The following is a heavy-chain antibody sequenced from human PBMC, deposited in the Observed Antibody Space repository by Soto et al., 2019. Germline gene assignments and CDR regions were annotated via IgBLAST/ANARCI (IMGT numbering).Heavy chain of an antibody. CDR3: ARDTPHCGGDCFDY. D-gene: IGHD2-21*02. Sequence: EVQLVESGGGLVQPGGSLRLSCTASGFIVRNHEFNWVRQAPGKGLEWLSYINSDGTTYYAEAVKGRFTVSRDNAENSVHLQLRRLRAEDTAVYYCARDTPHCGGDCFDYWCQGTLVTVSS. CDR1: GFIVRNHE. V-gene: IGHV3-48*03. J-gene: IGHJ4*02. CDR2: INSDGTT.